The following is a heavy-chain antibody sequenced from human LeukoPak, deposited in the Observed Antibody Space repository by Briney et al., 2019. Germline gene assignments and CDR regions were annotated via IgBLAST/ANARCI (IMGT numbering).Heavy chain of an antibody. J-gene: IGHJ5*02. Sequence: ASVKVSCKVSGYTLTELSMHWVRQAPGQGLEWMGWISGYTGNTNYAQNLQGRVTMTTDTSTSTAYMELRSLRSDDTALYYCARSSWFGGRSEWRWFDPWGQGTLVTVSS. V-gene: IGHV1-18*01. CDR1: GYTLTELS. CDR2: ISGYTGNT. CDR3: ARSSWFGGRSEWRWFDP. D-gene: IGHD3-10*01.